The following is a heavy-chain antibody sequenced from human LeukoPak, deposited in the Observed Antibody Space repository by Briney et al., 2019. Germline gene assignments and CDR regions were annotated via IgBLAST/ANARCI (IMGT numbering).Heavy chain of an antibody. CDR3: ARYYCAGVCYYFQH. CDR1: AGSISIYY. V-gene: IGHV4-59*01. CDR2: VYYSGST. Sequence: SETLSLTCTVAAGSISIYYWSWIRQPPGKGLYWSGYVYYSGSTNYNPSLKSRVTISVDTSNNQFSLKLSSVTAADTAVYYCARYYCAGVCYYFQHWGQGTLVTVSS. J-gene: IGHJ1*01. D-gene: IGHD2-21*02.